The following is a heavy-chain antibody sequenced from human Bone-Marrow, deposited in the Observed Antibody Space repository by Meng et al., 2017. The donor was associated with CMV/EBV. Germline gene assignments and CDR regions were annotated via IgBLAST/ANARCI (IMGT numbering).Heavy chain of an antibody. CDR2: INHSGST. Sequence: AYGGSFSGYYWSWIRQPPGKGLEWIGEINHSGSTNYNPSLKSRVTISVDTSKNQFSLKLSSVTAADTAVYYCARGGGYYYRDRYFDYWGQGTLVTVSS. J-gene: IGHJ4*02. CDR1: GGSFSGYY. D-gene: IGHD3-22*01. CDR3: ARGGGYYYRDRYFDY. V-gene: IGHV4-34*01.